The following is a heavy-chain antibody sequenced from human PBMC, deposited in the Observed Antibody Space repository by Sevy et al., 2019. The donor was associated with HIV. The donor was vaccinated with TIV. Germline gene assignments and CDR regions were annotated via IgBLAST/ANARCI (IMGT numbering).Heavy chain of an antibody. V-gene: IGHV1-24*01. D-gene: IGHD3-22*01. CDR1: GYTLAKFS. CDR2: FDPEDGDPEDGKT. Sequence: ASVKVSCKVSGYTLAKFSIHWVRQAPGKGLEWMTSFDPEDGDPEDGKTIYAQKFLGRVTMTEDTSTDTAYMELRSLRSDDTAVYYRATTKDYYDSSGYTFDYWGKGTLVTVSS. CDR3: ATTKDYYDSSGYTFDY. J-gene: IGHJ4*02.